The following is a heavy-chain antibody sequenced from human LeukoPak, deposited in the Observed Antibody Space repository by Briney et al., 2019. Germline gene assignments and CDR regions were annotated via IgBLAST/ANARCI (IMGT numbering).Heavy chain of an antibody. CDR2: ISDSGGST. D-gene: IGHD3-10*01. Sequence: PGGSLRPSCAVSGITLSNYGMSWVREAPGKGLEWVAGISDSGGSTNYADSVKGRFAISRDNAKNTLYLQMNSLRAEDTAVYFCAKRGVVIRVILVGFHKQAYYFDSWGQGALVTVSS. CDR1: GITLSNYG. J-gene: IGHJ4*02. V-gene: IGHV3-23*01. CDR3: AKRGVVIRVILVGFHKQAYYFDS.